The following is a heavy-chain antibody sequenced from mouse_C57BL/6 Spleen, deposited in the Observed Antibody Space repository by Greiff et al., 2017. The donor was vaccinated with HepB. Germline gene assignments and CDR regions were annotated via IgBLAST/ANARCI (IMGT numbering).Heavy chain of an antibody. D-gene: IGHD2-1*01. CDR2: IGPSDSYT. CDR3: ATRYCGFHDYAMDY. V-gene: IGHV1-69*01. CDR1: GYTFTSYW. Sequence: QVKLQQPGAELVMPGASVKLSCKASGYTFTSYWMHWVKQTPGQGLEWIGEIGPSDSYTNYNHKFKGKSTLTVDKSSSTASMQLISLTAEASAVYYCATRYCGFHDYAMDYWGQGTSVTVSS. J-gene: IGHJ4*01.